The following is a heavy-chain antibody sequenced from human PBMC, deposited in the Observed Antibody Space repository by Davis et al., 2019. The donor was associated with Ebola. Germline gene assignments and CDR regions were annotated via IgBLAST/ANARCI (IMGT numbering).Heavy chain of an antibody. CDR3: ARGGGGEGYFDS. J-gene: IGHJ4*02. Sequence: PSETLSLTCTVSGGSISSSSYYWGWIRKPPGKGLEWIGSIYYTGSTYSNPSLKSRVSTSVDTSKNQFSLRLRYVTAADTAVYYCARGGGGEGYFDSWGQGALVTFDS. CDR2: IYYTGST. CDR1: GGSISSSSYY. D-gene: IGHD2-21*01. V-gene: IGHV4-39*07.